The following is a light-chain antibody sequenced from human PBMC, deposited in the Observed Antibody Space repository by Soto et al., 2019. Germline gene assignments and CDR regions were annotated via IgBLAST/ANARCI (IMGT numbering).Light chain of an antibody. J-gene: IGKJ1*01. CDR3: QQYNNWPLT. CDR1: QSVSSY. V-gene: IGKV3-11*01. Sequence: IGLTKSPATLSLSPGERATLSCRASQSVSSYLAWYQQKPGQAPRLLIYEASNRATGIPARFSGSGSGTDFTLTISSLEPEDFAVYYCQQYNNWPLTFGQGTKVDIK. CDR2: EAS.